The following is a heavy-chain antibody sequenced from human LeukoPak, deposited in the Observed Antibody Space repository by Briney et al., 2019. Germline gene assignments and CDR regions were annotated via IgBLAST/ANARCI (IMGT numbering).Heavy chain of an antibody. CDR1: GDSITSGGYY. V-gene: IGHV4-31*03. D-gene: IGHD2-21*02. CDR3: ASYCCTNDIDY. J-gene: IGHJ4*02. Sequence: NSSQTLSLTCTVSGDSITSGGYYWSWIRQHPGKGLELIGHIYYSGSTYYSPSLKSRAIISVDTSKNQFSLKLSSVTAADTPVYYCASYCCTNDIDYWGQGTLVTVSS. CDR2: IYYSGST.